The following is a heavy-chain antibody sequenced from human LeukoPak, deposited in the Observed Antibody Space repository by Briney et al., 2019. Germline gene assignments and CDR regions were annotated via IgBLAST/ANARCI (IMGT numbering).Heavy chain of an antibody. CDR2: INPNSGGT. CDR1: GYTFTGYS. V-gene: IGHV1-2*02. Sequence: ASVKVSCKASGYTFTGYSMHWVRQAPGQGLEWMGWINPNSGGTNYAQKFQGRVTMTRDTSISTAYMELSSLRPDDTAVYYCAGRTMFYWGQGTLVTVSS. J-gene: IGHJ4*02. CDR3: AGRTMFY. D-gene: IGHD3-10*02.